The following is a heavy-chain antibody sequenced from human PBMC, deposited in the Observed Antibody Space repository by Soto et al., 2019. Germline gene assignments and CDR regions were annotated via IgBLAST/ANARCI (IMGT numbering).Heavy chain of an antibody. CDR3: AKLRVRGWFFDY. J-gene: IGHJ4*02. CDR2: ISGSGGST. CDR1: GFTFSSYA. Sequence: EVQLLEFGGGLVQPGGSLRLSCAASGFTFSSYAMSWVRQAPGKGLEWVSAISGSGGSTYYADSVKGRFTISRDNSKNTLYLQMNSLRAEDTAVYYCAKLRVRGWFFDYWGQGTLVTVSS. D-gene: IGHD6-19*01. V-gene: IGHV3-23*01.